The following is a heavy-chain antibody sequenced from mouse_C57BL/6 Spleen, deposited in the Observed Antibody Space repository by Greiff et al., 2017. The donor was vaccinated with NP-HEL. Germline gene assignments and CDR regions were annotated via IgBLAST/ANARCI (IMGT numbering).Heavy chain of an antibody. D-gene: IGHD2-4*01. J-gene: IGHJ1*03. CDR2: FYPGSGSI. CDR3: ARHEDRSYDYDERDWYFDV. V-gene: IGHV1-62-2*01. CDR1: GYTFTEYT. Sequence: VQLQQSGAELVKPGASVKLSCKASGYTFTEYTIHWVKQRSGHGLEWIGWFYPGSGSIKYNEKFKDKATLTADKSSSTVYMELSRLKSEDSAVYFCARHEDRSYDYDERDWYFDVWGTGTTVTVSS.